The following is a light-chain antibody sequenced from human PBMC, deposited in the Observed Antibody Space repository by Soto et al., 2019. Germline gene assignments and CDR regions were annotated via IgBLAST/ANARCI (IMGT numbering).Light chain of an antibody. CDR1: QSISSW. CDR3: QHHRT. CDR2: DAS. Sequence: DIQMTQSPSTLSASVGDRVTITCRASQSISSWSAWYQQKPGKAPKLLIYDASSLESGVPSRFSGSGSGTEFTLTISSLQPDDFATYYCQHHRTFGQGTKVDIK. J-gene: IGKJ1*01. V-gene: IGKV1-5*01.